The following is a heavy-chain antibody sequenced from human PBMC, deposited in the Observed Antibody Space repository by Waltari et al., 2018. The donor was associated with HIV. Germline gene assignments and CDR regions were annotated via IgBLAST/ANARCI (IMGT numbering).Heavy chain of an antibody. CDR1: GYSFTTYW. V-gene: IGHV5-51*01. Sequence: EVQLVQSGAEVKKPGESLKISCKGSGYSFTTYWIGWVRQMPGKGLAWMGIIYPGDSDTRYSPSFQGQVTISADKSISTAYLQWSSLKASDTAMYYCARHSVDGHDYGGTRGSYFDYWGQGTLVTVSS. CDR3: ARHSVDGHDYGGTRGSYFDY. D-gene: IGHD4-17*01. CDR2: IYPGDSDT. J-gene: IGHJ4*02.